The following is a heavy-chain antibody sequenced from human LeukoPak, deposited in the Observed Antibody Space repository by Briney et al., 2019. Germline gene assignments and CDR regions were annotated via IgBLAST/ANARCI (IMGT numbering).Heavy chain of an antibody. Sequence: GGSLRLSCAASGFTFSTYAMSWVRQAPGKGLEWVSALTNSGGSGGVTYYADSVKGRFIISRDNSKSTLYLQLSSLRAEDTAVYYCAKAMSTDHYDSRGFYRVDFDAWGQGTLVTVSS. V-gene: IGHV3-23*01. CDR2: LTNSGGSGGVT. D-gene: IGHD3-22*01. CDR1: GFTFSTYA. CDR3: AKAMSTDHYDSRGFYRVDFDA. J-gene: IGHJ4*02.